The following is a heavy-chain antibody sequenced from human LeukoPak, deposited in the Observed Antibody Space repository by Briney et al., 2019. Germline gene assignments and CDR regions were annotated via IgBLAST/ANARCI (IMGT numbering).Heavy chain of an antibody. D-gene: IGHD3-22*01. Sequence: ASVKVSCKISGYSLTELAIHWVRQAPGKGLEWMGGSDPEDVKTSFAEKFQGRVTFTVYTSTDTAFMEPSRLRSDDTAVYYCATFQAYANSGHLRPYFDYWGQGTLVTVSS. CDR1: GYSLTELA. CDR3: ATFQAYANSGHLRPYFDY. V-gene: IGHV1-24*01. J-gene: IGHJ4*02. CDR2: SDPEDVKT.